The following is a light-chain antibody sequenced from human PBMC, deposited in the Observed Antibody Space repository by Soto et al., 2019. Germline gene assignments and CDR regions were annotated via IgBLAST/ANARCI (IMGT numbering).Light chain of an antibody. J-gene: IGKJ2*01. V-gene: IGKV1-5*03. Sequence: DLQMTQSPSTLSASVGDRVTITCRANQSINSWLAWYQQKPGKAPKLLIYKASSLESGVPSRFSGSGSGTEFTLTISSLQPDDFATYCQQYNTYYTFGQGTKLEIK. CDR3: QQYNTYYT. CDR2: KAS. CDR1: QSINSW.